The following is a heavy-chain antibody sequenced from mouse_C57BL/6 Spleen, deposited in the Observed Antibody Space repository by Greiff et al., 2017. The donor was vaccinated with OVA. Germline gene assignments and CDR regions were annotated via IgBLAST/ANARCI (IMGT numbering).Heavy chain of an antibody. CDR2: IDPANGNP. Sequence: EVKLQQSVAELVRPGASVKLSCTASGFNIKNTYMHWVKQRPEQGLEWIGRIDPANGNPKYAPKFQGKATITAATSSNTAYLQLSSLTSEDTAIYYCASAITTVVDWYFDVWGTGTTVTVSS. J-gene: IGHJ1*03. D-gene: IGHD1-1*01. CDR1: GFNIKNTY. V-gene: IGHV14-3*01. CDR3: ASAITTVVDWYFDV.